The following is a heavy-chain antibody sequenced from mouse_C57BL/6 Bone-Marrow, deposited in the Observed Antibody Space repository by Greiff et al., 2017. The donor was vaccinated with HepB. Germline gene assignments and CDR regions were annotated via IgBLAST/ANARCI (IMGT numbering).Heavy chain of an antibody. J-gene: IGHJ4*01. V-gene: IGHV1-81*01. CDR3: ARGRNGYDVDYAMDY. CDR2: IYPRSGNT. CDR1: GYTFTSYG. D-gene: IGHD2-2*01. Sequence: QVQLQQSGAELARPGASVKLSCKASGYTFTSYGISWVKQRTGQGLEWIGEIYPRSGNTYYNEKFKGKATLTADKSSSTAYMELRSLTSEDSAVYFCARGRNGYDVDYAMDYWGQGTSVTVSS.